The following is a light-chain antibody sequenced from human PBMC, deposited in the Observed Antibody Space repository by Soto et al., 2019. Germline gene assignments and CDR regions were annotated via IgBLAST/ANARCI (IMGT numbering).Light chain of an antibody. V-gene: IGLV2-14*01. CDR1: SSDVGGYNY. J-gene: IGLJ2*01. Sequence: QSALTQPASVSGSPGQSITISCTGTSSDVGGYNYVSWYQQHPGKAPKLMIYEVSNRPSGVSNRFSGSKSGNTASLTISWLQAEDGADYYCSSYTSSSTLEVFGGGTKLTVL. CDR2: EVS. CDR3: SSYTSSSTLEV.